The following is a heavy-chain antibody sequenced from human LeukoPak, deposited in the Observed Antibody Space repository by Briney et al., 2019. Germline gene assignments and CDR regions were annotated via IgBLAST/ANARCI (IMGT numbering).Heavy chain of an antibody. CDR1: GGTFSSYA. Sequence: ASVKVSCKASGGTFSSYAISWVRQAPGQGLEWMGWINAGNGNTKYSQKFQGRVTITRDTSASTAYMELSSLRSEDTAVYYCATGVSGWPIDYWGQGTLVTVSS. V-gene: IGHV1-3*01. CDR2: INAGNGNT. D-gene: IGHD6-19*01. J-gene: IGHJ4*02. CDR3: ATGVSGWPIDY.